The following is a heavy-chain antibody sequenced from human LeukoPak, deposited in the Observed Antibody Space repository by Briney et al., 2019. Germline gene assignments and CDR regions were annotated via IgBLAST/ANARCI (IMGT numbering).Heavy chain of an antibody. Sequence: SETLSLTCAVYGGSFSGYYWSWIRQPPGKGLEWIGEINHSGSTNYNPSLKSRVTISVDTSKNQFSLKLSSVTAADTAVYYCARGRLKAERRDSYNPRYYFDYWGQGTLVTVSS. CDR2: INHSGST. CDR1: GGSFSGYY. CDR3: ARGRLKAERRDSYNPRYYFDY. V-gene: IGHV4-34*01. J-gene: IGHJ4*02. D-gene: IGHD5-24*01.